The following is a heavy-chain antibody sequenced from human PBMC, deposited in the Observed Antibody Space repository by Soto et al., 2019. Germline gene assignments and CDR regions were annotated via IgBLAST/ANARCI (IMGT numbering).Heavy chain of an antibody. Sequence: SETLSLTCTVSGGSISSGDYYWSWIRQPPGKGLGWIGYISYSGSTYYIPSLKSRLTISLDTSKNQFSLKLSSVTAADTAVYYCAGEGGVRGGIIWGQGTLVTVSS. CDR2: ISYSGST. D-gene: IGHD3-10*01. CDR1: GGSISSGDYY. CDR3: AGEGGVRGGII. V-gene: IGHV4-30-4*01. J-gene: IGHJ4*02.